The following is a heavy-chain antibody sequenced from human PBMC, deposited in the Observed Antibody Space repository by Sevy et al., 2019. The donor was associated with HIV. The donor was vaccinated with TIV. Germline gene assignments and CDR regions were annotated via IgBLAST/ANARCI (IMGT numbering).Heavy chain of an antibody. Sequence: GGCLRLSCAASGFTFNFFSMHWVRQAPGKGLEWVATISFDGSNEQYADSVKDRFTISIDNSKNSLFLQMNSLRADDSAVYYCALERLSSSVAEYFHNWGQGTLVTVSS. CDR3: ALERLSSSVAEYFHN. J-gene: IGHJ1*01. D-gene: IGHD1-1*01. V-gene: IGHV3-30-3*01. CDR1: GFTFNFFS. CDR2: ISFDGSNE.